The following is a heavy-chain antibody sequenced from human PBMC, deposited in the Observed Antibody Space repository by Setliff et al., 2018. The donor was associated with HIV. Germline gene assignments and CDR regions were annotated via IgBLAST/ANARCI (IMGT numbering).Heavy chain of an antibody. Sequence: GGSLRLSCVASGLTFSNYWMHWVRQAPGKGLVWVSRIDSDGSDTDYADSVRGRFTISRDNAKDTLYLQMTSLRAEDTAVYYCARDGTRLLAAMDVWGKGTTVTVSS. CDR2: IDSDGSDT. CDR3: ARDGTRLLAAMDV. CDR1: GLTFSNYW. J-gene: IGHJ6*03. V-gene: IGHV3-74*01.